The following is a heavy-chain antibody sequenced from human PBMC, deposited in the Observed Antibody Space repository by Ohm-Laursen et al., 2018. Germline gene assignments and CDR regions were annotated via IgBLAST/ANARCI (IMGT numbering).Heavy chain of an antibody. CDR1: GFTFSSYS. CDR3: AKDPRSFCTSTSCYTAFDY. Sequence: SLRLSCAASGFTFSSYSMHWVRQAPGKGLEWVAVISSDGSNKYYADSVKGRFTISRDNSKNTVTLQMNSLRPEDTAVYYCAKDPRSFCTSTSCYTAFDYWGQGTLVTVSS. CDR2: ISSDGSNK. D-gene: IGHD2-2*02. V-gene: IGHV3-30*18. J-gene: IGHJ4*02.